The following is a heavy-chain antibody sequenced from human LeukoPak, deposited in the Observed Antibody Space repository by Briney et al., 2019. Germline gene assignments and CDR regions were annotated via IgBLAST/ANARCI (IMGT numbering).Heavy chain of an antibody. CDR1: GYTFTNFD. V-gene: IGHV1-8*03. CDR2: MNPNSGNT. Sequence: ASVKVSCKTSGYTFTNFDINCVRQASGHGLEWMGWMNPNSGNTGYAQKFQGRVTITRNTSISTAYMELSSLRSEDTAVYYCARAPSWNYNSYSFYYVAVWGRGTTVTVSS. CDR3: ARAPSWNYNSYSFYYVAV. D-gene: IGHD1-7*01. J-gene: IGHJ6*03.